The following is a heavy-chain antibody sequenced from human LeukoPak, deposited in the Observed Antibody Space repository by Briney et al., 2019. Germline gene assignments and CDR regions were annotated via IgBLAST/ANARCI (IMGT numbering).Heavy chain of an antibody. CDR2: ISAYNGNT. Sequence: GASVKVSCKASGYTFTSYGISWVRQAPGQGLEWMGWISAYNGNTNYAQKLQGRVTMTTDTSTSTAYMELRSLRSDDTAVYYCARDLTGYWKITLFGYWGQGTLVTVSS. V-gene: IGHV1-18*01. CDR3: ARDLTGYWKITLFGY. J-gene: IGHJ4*02. CDR1: GYTFTSYG. D-gene: IGHD3-9*01.